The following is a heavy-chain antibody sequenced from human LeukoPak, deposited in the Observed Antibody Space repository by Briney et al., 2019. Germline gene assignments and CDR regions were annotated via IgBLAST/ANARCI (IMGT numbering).Heavy chain of an antibody. CDR3: ARGSPHYYDSSGYYFN. CDR1: GGSISSYY. J-gene: IGHJ1*01. D-gene: IGHD3-22*01. CDR2: IYYSGST. Sequence: SETLSLTCTDSGGSISSYYWRWIRQPPGKGLEWIEYIYYSGSTNYNPSLKSRVTISADTSKNQFSLKLSSVTAADTAVYYCARGSPHYYDSSGYYFNWGQRTLVTVSS. V-gene: IGHV4-59*01.